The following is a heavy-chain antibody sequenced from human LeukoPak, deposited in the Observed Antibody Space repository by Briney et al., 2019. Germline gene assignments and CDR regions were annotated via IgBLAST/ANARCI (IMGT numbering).Heavy chain of an antibody. CDR3: ARGSGTLWFGGEDY. J-gene: IGHJ4*02. V-gene: IGHV3-48*02. CDR1: GFTFSSYS. CDR2: ISTSSSII. D-gene: IGHD3-10*01. Sequence: GGSLRLSCAASGFTFSSYSMNWVRQAPGKGLEWVSYISTSSSIIYYADSVKGRFTISRDNAKNSLYLQMNSLREEDTAVYYCARGSGTLWFGGEDYWGQGTLVTVSS.